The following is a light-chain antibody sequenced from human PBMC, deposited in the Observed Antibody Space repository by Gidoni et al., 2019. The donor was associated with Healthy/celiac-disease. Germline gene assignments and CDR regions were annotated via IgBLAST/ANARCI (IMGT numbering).Light chain of an antibody. CDR3: QAWDSGTVI. CDR2: QDN. CDR1: KLGDKY. V-gene: IGLV3-1*01. J-gene: IGLJ2*01. Sequence: SYELPQPPSVSVSPGQTATIACSGDKLGDKYASWYHHKPGQSPVLVVYQDNKRPSGIPERFSGSNSGNTATLTISGTQAMDEADYYCQAWDSGTVIFGGGTKLTVL.